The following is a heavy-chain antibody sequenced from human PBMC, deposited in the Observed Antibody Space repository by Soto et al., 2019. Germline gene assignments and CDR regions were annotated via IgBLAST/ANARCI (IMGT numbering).Heavy chain of an antibody. CDR3: ARSTTRGVNFDY. V-gene: IGHV4-31*03. Sequence: SETLSLTCTVSGGSISSGGYYWSWIRQHPGKGMEWIGYIYYSGSTYYNPSLKSRVTISVDTSKNQFSLKLSSVTAADTAVYYCARSTTRGVNFDYWGQGTLVTVSS. D-gene: IGHD1-1*01. CDR1: GGSISSGGYY. CDR2: IYYSGST. J-gene: IGHJ4*02.